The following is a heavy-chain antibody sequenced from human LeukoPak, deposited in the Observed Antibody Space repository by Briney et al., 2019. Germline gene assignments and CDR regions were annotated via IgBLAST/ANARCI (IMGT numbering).Heavy chain of an antibody. J-gene: IGHJ4*02. CDR3: ARGSGSYPYYFDY. Sequence: SQTLSLTCAVSGGSISSGGYSWSWIRQPPGKGLEWIGYIYHSGSTYYNPSLKSRVTISVDTSKNQFSLKLSSVTAADTAVYYCARGSGSYPYYFDYWGQGTLVTVSS. CDR2: IYHSGST. V-gene: IGHV4-30-2*01. D-gene: IGHD1-26*01. CDR1: GGSISSGGYS.